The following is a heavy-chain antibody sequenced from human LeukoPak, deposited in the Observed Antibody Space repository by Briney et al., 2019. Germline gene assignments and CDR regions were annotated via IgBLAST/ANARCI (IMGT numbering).Heavy chain of an antibody. V-gene: IGHV3-7*01. CDR3: AREGYCSGGSCYGDYYYYMDV. Sequence: GGSLRLSCAASGFTFSSCWMSWVRQAPGKGLEWVANIKQDGSEKYYVDSVKGRFTISRDNAKNSLYLQMNSLRAEDTAVYYCAREGYCSGGSCYGDYYYYMDVWGKGTTVTVSS. D-gene: IGHD2-15*01. CDR2: IKQDGSEK. J-gene: IGHJ6*03. CDR1: GFTFSSCW.